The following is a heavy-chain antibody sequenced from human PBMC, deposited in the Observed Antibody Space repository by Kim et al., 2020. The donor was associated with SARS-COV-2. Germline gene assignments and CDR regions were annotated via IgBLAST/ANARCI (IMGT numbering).Heavy chain of an antibody. D-gene: IGHD6-13*01. CDR3: AKDKRKSDVAAAGYFDY. J-gene: IGHJ4*02. V-gene: IGHV3-23*01. Sequence: GGSLRLSCAASGFTFSSYAMSWVRQAPGKGLEWVSAISGSGGSTYYADSVKGRFTISRDNSKNTLYLQMNSLRAEDTAVYYCAKDKRKSDVAAAGYFDYWGQGTLVTVSS. CDR1: GFTFSSYA. CDR2: ISGSGGST.